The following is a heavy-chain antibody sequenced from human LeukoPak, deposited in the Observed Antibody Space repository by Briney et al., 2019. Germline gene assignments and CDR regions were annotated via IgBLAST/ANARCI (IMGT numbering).Heavy chain of an antibody. CDR3: ANAYYDILTGYYGYYYGMDV. Sequence: PGGSLRLSCAASGFTFSSYGMHWVRQAPGQGLEWVAFIRYDGSNKYYADSVKGRYTISRDNSKNTLYLQMNSLRAEDTAVYYCANAYYDILTGYYGYYYGMDVWGQGTTVTV. V-gene: IGHV3-30*02. CDR2: IRYDGSNK. D-gene: IGHD3-9*01. CDR1: GFTFSSYG. J-gene: IGHJ6*02.